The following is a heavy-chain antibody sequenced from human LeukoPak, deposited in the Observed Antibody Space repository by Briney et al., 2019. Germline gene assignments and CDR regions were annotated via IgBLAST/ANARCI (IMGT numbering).Heavy chain of an antibody. CDR3: ARARGYYYDSFDY. CDR1: GFTFNSYW. Sequence: QTGGSLRLSCAASGFTFNSYWMHWVRQAPGKGLVWVSRISSDGSTTSYADSVKGRFTISRDNAENTLYLQMNSLRAEDTAVYYCARARGYYYDSFDYWGQGTLVTVSS. J-gene: IGHJ4*02. V-gene: IGHV3-74*01. D-gene: IGHD3-22*01. CDR2: ISSDGSTT.